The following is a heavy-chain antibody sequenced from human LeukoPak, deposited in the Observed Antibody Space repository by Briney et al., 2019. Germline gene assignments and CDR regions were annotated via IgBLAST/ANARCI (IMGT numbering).Heavy chain of an antibody. CDR2: ISYDGNDK. CDR1: GFTFSTYG. D-gene: IGHD2-2*01. Sequence: GGSLRLSCAASGFTFSTYGMHWVRQAPGKGLEWVAIISYDGNDKDYADSVRGRFTISRDNSKNTLYLQMNSLRGEDTAVYYCAKSTAPAGYYLDYWGQGILVTVS. J-gene: IGHJ4*02. CDR3: AKSTAPAGYYLDY. V-gene: IGHV3-30*18.